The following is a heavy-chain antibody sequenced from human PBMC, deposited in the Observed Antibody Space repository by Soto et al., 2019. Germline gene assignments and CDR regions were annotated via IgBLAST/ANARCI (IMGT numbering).Heavy chain of an antibody. V-gene: IGHV3-30-3*01. CDR1: GFTFSSYA. Sequence: GGSLRLSCAASGFTFSSYAMHWVRQAPGKGLEWVAVISYDGSNKYYADSVKGRFTISRDNSKNTLYLQMNSLRAEDTAVYYCARDRPEGLYYGSGYDAFDIWGQGTMVTVSS. J-gene: IGHJ3*02. CDR2: ISYDGSNK. D-gene: IGHD3-10*01. CDR3: ARDRPEGLYYGSGYDAFDI.